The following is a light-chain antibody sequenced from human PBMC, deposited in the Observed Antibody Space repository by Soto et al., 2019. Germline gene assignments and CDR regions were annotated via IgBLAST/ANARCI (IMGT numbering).Light chain of an antibody. J-gene: IGKJ2*01. CDR1: QDISNY. Sequence: DIQMTQSPSPLSASIGDRVTITCQASQDISNYLNWYQQKAGKAPKLLIHGASTLETGVPSRFSGRGSGTDFTFTISSLQPEDIATYFCQQFDILPRTFGQGTKLEIK. CDR2: GAS. CDR3: QQFDILPRT. V-gene: IGKV1-33*01.